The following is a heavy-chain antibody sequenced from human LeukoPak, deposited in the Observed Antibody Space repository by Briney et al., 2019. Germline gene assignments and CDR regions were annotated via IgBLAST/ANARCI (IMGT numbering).Heavy chain of an antibody. CDR2: FDPEDGET. J-gene: IGHJ3*02. CDR3: ATGTTLRITMVRGVIGAFDI. D-gene: IGHD3-10*01. Sequence: ASVKVSCKVSGYTLTELSMHWVRQAPGKGLEWMGGFDPEDGETIYAQKFQGRVTMTEDTSTDTAYMELSSLRSEDTAVYYCATGTTLRITMVRGVIGAFDIWGQGTMVTVSS. CDR1: GYTLTELS. V-gene: IGHV1-24*01.